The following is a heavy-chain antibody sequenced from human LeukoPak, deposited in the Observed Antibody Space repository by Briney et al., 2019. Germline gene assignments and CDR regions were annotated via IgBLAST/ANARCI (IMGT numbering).Heavy chain of an antibody. CDR1: GFTISSYW. CDR3: AREIAVAGAQFDP. CDR2: IKSDGSDT. J-gene: IGHJ5*02. D-gene: IGHD6-19*01. V-gene: IGHV3-74*01. Sequence: GGSLRLSCEASGFTISSYWMHWVRQAPGKGLVWASRIKSDGSDTSYADSVKGRFIISRDNAKNTLYLQMNSLRAEDTAIYYCAREIAVAGAQFDPWGQGTLVTVSS.